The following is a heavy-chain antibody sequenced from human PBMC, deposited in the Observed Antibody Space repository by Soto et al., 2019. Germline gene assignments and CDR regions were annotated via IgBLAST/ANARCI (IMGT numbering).Heavy chain of an antibody. J-gene: IGHJ4*02. CDR1: GGSISSYY. CDR3: ARGACSSTSCHFGFDY. Sequence: PSETLSLTCTVSGGSISSYYWSWIRQPAGKGLEWIGRIYTSGSTNYNPSLKSRVTMSVDTSKNQFSLKLSSVTAADTAVYYCARGACSSTSCHFGFDYWGQGTLVTV. V-gene: IGHV4-4*07. D-gene: IGHD2-2*01. CDR2: IYTSGST.